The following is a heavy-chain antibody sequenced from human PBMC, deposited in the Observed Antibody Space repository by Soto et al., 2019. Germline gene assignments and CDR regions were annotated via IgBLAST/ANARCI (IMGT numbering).Heavy chain of an antibody. Sequence: ASVKVSCKASGYTFTGYYMHWVRQAPGQGLEWMGWINPNSGGTNYAQKFQGWVTMTRDTSISTAYMELNSLRAEDTAVYYCARGPMPVGANIHWGQGTLVTVSS. CDR1: GYTFTGYY. D-gene: IGHD1-26*01. V-gene: IGHV1-2*04. J-gene: IGHJ4*02. CDR2: INPNSGGT. CDR3: ARGPMPVGANIH.